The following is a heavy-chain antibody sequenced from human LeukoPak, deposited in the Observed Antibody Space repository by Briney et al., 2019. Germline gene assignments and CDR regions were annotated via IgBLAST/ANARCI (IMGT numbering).Heavy chain of an antibody. Sequence: SETLSLTCTVSGDSVSSTSYSWGWIRQPPGKGLEFIGSIYDSGSTYDNPPLKSRVTISVDLSKNQFSLKLNSVTAADTAVYYCASLGFCSDSSCYSGTFDYWGQGTLVTVSS. CDR2: IYDSGST. V-gene: IGHV4-39*07. CDR3: ASLGFCSDSSCYSGTFDY. D-gene: IGHD2-15*01. CDR1: GDSVSSTSYS. J-gene: IGHJ4*02.